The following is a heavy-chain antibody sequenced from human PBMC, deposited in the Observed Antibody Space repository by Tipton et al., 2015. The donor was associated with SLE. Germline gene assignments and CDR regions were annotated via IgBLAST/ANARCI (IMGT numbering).Heavy chain of an antibody. CDR3: AREVYSGSYYYYYGMDV. J-gene: IGHJ6*02. V-gene: IGHV1-46*01. CDR1: GYTFTSYY. Sequence: QSGPEVKRPGASVKVSCKASGYTFTSYYMHWVRQAPGQGLEWMGIISPSGGSTTYAQRFQGRVTMTRDTSTSTVYMQLNSLRSEDTAVYYCAREVYSGSYYYYYGMDVWGQGTTVTISS. CDR2: ISPSGGST. D-gene: IGHD3-10*01.